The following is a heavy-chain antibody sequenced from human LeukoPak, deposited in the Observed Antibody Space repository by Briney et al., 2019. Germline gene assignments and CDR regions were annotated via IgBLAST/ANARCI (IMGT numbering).Heavy chain of an antibody. J-gene: IGHJ5*02. V-gene: IGHV1-18*01. D-gene: IGHD3-3*01. CDR2: ISAYNGNT. CDR3: ARGGYDFWSGYTTFDP. CDR1: GYTFTSYG. Sequence: ASVKVSCKASGYTFTSYGISWVRQAPGQGLEWMGWISAYNGNTNYAQKLQGRVTMTTDTSTSTAYMELRSLRSDDTAVYYCARGGYDFWSGYTTFDPWGRGTLVTVSS.